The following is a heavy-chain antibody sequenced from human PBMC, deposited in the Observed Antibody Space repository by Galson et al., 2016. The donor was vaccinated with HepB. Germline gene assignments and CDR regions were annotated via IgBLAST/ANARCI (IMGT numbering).Heavy chain of an antibody. D-gene: IGHD3-22*01. CDR3: TRDVYDSSGYSLYYFDY. CDR1: GFTFGDYA. V-gene: IGHV3-49*03. Sequence: SLRLSCAASGFTFGDYAMSWLRQAPGKGLEWVGFMRSKPYGGTTEYAASVKGRFTISRDDSKNIAYLQMNSLKTEDTAVYYCTRDVYDSSGYSLYYFDYWGQGTLVTVSS. J-gene: IGHJ4*02. CDR2: MRSKPYGGTT.